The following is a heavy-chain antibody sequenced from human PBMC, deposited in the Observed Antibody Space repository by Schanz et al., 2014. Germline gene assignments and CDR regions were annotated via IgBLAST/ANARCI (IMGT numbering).Heavy chain of an antibody. CDR1: GFTFSSYA. Sequence: EVQLLESGGGLVQPGGSLRLSCAASGFTFSSYAMSWVRQAPGKGLEWVSAISGSGGSTYYADSVKGRFTISRDNSKNTLYLQLGSLSAEDTAVYFCARDNRYYLFDYWGQGALVIVSS. D-gene: IGHD3-16*02. CDR2: ISGSGGST. J-gene: IGHJ4*02. CDR3: ARDNRYYLFDY. V-gene: IGHV3-23*01.